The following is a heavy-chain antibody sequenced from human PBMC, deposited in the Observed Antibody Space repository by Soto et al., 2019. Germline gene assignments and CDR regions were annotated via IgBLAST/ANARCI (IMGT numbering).Heavy chain of an antibody. CDR1: GFTFSSYA. D-gene: IGHD5-12*01. J-gene: IGHJ4*02. CDR2: ISYDGSNK. CDR3: ARTRYSGYAPVGY. Sequence: GGSLRLSCAASGFTFSSYAMHWVRQAPGKGLEWVAVISYDGSNKYYADSVKGRFTISRDNSKNTLYLQMNSLRAEDTAVYYCARTRYSGYAPVGYWGQGTLVTVSS. V-gene: IGHV3-30-3*01.